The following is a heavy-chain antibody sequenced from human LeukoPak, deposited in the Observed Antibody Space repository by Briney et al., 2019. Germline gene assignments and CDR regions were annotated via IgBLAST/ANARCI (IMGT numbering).Heavy chain of an antibody. CDR1: GYTFTSYG. Sequence: ASVKVSCRASGYTFTSYGISWVRQAPGQGLEWRGWISAYNGNTNYAQKLQGRVTMTTDTSTSTAYMELRSLRSDDTAVYYCASSSQVPAAQDYWDQGTLVTVSS. CDR3: ASSSQVPAAQDY. D-gene: IGHD2-2*01. V-gene: IGHV1-18*01. J-gene: IGHJ4*02. CDR2: ISAYNGNT.